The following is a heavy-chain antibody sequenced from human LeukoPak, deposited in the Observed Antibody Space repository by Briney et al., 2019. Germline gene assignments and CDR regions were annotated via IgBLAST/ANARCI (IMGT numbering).Heavy chain of an antibody. Sequence: PGRSLRLSCAASGFTFSSYAMYWVRQAPGKGLEWVSGIFGSGGSTHYADSVKGRFTISRDNSKNTVYLQMNSLRAEDTAVYYCAKTTTGYSSGRFPGRPVDYWGQGTLVTVSS. D-gene: IGHD6-19*01. CDR3: AKTTTGYSSGRFPGRPVDY. J-gene: IGHJ4*02. CDR2: IFGSGGST. V-gene: IGHV3-23*01. CDR1: GFTFSSYA.